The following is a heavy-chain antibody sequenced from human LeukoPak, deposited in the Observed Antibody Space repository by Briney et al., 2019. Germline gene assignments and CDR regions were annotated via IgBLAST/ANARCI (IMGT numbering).Heavy chain of an antibody. Sequence: GGSLRLSCAASGFTFSDYYMSWIRQAPGKGLEWVSYISSSGSTIYYADSVKGRFTISRDNAKNSLYLQMNSLRAEDTAVCYCARGTGMGYCSSTSCPQPYSSWGQGTLVTVSS. CDR2: ISSSGSTI. D-gene: IGHD2-2*01. CDR3: ARGTGMGYCSSTSCPQPYSS. V-gene: IGHV3-11*01. CDR1: GFTFSDYY. J-gene: IGHJ4*02.